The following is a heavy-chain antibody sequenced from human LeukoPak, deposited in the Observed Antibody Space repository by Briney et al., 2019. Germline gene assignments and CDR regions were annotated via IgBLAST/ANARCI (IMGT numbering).Heavy chain of an antibody. V-gene: IGHV4-39*01. Sequence: ETLSPTCTVSGGSLSSSSYYWGWIRQPPGKGLEWIGSIYYSGTTYSNPSLKSRVTISVVPSKAQFSLKLSSVTVSVTAVYYCAGCSGSSNWFDPWGQGTLVTVSS. CDR1: GGSLSSSSYY. D-gene: IGHD3-10*02. J-gene: IGHJ5*02. CDR3: AGCSGSSNWFDP. CDR2: IYYSGTT.